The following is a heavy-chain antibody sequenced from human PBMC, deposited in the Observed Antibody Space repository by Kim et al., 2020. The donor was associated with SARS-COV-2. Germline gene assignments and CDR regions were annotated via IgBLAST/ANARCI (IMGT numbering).Heavy chain of an antibody. CDR2: ILSDGSSE. CDR3: AREGDGSLGGLDY. J-gene: IGHJ4*02. V-gene: IGHV3-30*01. Sequence: GGSLRLSCAASGFTFSSHAMHWVRQAPGKGLEWVAVILSDGSSEFYADSVKGRFTISRDNSENTVFLQINSLRAEDTAVYYCAREGDGSLGGLDYWGQGTLVTVSS. D-gene: IGHD3-10*01. CDR1: GFTFSSHA.